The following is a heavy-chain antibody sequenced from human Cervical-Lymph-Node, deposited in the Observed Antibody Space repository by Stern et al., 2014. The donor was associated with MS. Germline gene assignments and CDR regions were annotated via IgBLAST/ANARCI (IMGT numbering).Heavy chain of an antibody. J-gene: IGHJ4*02. Sequence: VQLVESGPGLVKPSQTLSLTCTVSGGSISSGSYYWSWIRQPAGKRLEWIGRMFSSGNTFYTPSLKSRVNISVDTSKHQLSPELTSVTAADTAVYYCARGYRFFDDWGQGTLVTVSS. CDR2: MFSSGNT. CDR1: GGSISSGSYY. D-gene: IGHD3-16*02. CDR3: ARGYRFFDD. V-gene: IGHV4-61*02.